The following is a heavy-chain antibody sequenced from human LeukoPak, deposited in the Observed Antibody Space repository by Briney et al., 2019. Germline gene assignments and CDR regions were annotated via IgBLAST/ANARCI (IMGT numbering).Heavy chain of an antibody. CDR2: IYTSGST. CDR1: GGSISSYY. Sequence: SSETLSLTCTVSGGSISSYYWSWIRQPAGKGLEWIGRIYTSGSTNYNPSLKSRVTMSVDTSKNQFSLKLSSVTAADTAVYYCARDLLHSSGWYGPRYFDYWGQGTLVTVSS. CDR3: ARDLLHSSGWYGPRYFDY. V-gene: IGHV4-4*07. J-gene: IGHJ4*02. D-gene: IGHD6-19*01.